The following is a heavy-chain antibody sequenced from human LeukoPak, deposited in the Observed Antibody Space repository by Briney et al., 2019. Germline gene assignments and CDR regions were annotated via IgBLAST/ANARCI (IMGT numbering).Heavy chain of an antibody. Sequence: GGSLRLSCEAAGFAFSSYSMHWVLQAPGKGLEWVATIWPDGSNKYYANSVKGRFTISRDNSKNTLYLQMNSLRGDDTAIYYCARELAAWGQGTLVTVSS. CDR1: GFAFSSYS. CDR3: ARELAA. D-gene: IGHD6-13*01. CDR2: IWPDGSNK. J-gene: IGHJ4*02. V-gene: IGHV3-33*01.